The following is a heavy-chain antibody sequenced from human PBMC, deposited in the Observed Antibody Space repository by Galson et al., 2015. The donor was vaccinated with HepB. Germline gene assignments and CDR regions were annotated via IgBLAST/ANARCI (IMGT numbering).Heavy chain of an antibody. V-gene: IGHV2-5*02. CDR1: VFSLSTSGGG. D-gene: IGHD3/OR15-3a*01. CDR2: IYWDDDK. J-gene: IGHJ4*02. CDR3: AHSRSGSPMFDFFVDY. Sequence: PALVKPTQTLTLTCTFSVFSLSTSGGGVGWIRQPPGKALEWLALIYWDDDKRYSPSLKSRLTITKDTSKNQVVLTMTNMDPVDTATYYCAHSRSGSPMFDFFVDYWGQGTLVTVSS.